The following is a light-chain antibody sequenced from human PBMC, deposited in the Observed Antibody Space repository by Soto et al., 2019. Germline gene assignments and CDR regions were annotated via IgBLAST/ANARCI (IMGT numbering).Light chain of an antibody. J-gene: IGLJ1*01. V-gene: IGLV2-14*01. CDR1: RSDVGGYNY. Sequence: QPALTQPASVSGFSGPSITISCTRTRSDVGGYNYVSWYQQHPGKAPKIIIYEVTNRPSGVSNRFSGSKSGNTPSLTIPGLQAEDEADYYCSSFTSRFTFNYIFGAGTKVTVL. CDR3: SSFTSRFTFNYI. CDR2: EVT.